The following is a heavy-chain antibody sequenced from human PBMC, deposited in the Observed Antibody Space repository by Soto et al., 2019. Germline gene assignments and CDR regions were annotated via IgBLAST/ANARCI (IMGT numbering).Heavy chain of an antibody. J-gene: IGHJ4*02. D-gene: IGHD4-17*01. CDR3: ATGGTTVTRRFDY. Sequence: PSETLSLTCAVSGGSIISNYWWAWIRQSPGEGLVWIGSIYHSGTTYYNPSLESRVIISVDTSESRFALRLTSVTAADSAVYYCATGGTTVTRRFDYWGQGTLVTVSS. CDR1: GGSIISNYW. V-gene: IGHV4-38-2*01. CDR2: IYHSGTT.